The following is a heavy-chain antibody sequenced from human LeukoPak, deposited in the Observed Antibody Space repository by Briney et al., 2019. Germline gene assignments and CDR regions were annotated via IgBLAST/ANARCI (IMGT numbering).Heavy chain of an antibody. CDR3: ARGGDYYDSSGYTV. V-gene: IGHV1-8*02. CDR1: GGTFSSYA. Sequence: ASVKVSCKASGGTFSSYAISWVRQATGQGLEWMGWMNPNSGKTGYAQKFQGRVTMTRNTSISTAYMELSSLRSEDTAVYYCARGGDYYDSSGYTVWGQGTLVTVSS. CDR2: MNPNSGKT. D-gene: IGHD3-22*01. J-gene: IGHJ4*02.